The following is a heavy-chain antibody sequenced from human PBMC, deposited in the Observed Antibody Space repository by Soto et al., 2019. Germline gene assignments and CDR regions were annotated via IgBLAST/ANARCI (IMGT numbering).Heavy chain of an antibody. V-gene: IGHV3-48*01. CDR2: SNGGSNYI. J-gene: IGHJ4*02. CDR3: VRVGKRGYDFDY. CDR1: GFTFSIYA. Sequence: EVQLVESGGGLVQPGGSLRLSCEASGFTFSIYAMDWVRQAPGKGLEWLSYSNGGSNYIFYADSIKGRFTISRDNAKNSLYLQMNSLRPEDTAVYYCVRVGKRGYDFDYWGQGTLVTVSS. D-gene: IGHD1-1*01.